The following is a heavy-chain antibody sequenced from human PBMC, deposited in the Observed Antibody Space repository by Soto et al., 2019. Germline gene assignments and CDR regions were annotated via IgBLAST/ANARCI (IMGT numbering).Heavy chain of an antibody. CDR3: VKCYCIGTMCEAPAAKSTGGFEI. CDR2: ISGSGVST. CDR1: GFTFSSYA. Sequence: EPQLLESGGGLGHPGGSLRLSCAASGFTFSSYAMSWVRQAPGKGLEWVAAISGSGVSTYYADSVRGRSTISRDNSKKTADLQMDSLRAEDTSVYYCVKCYCIGTMCEAPAAKSTGGFEIWGQVTLVTVSS. V-gene: IGHV3-23*01. J-gene: IGHJ3*02. D-gene: IGHD2-2*01.